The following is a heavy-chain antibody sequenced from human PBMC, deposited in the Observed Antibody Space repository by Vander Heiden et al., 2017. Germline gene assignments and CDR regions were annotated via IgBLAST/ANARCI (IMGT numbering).Heavy chain of an antibody. J-gene: IGHJ3*01. CDR3: TRDPHALDV. Sequence: EVPLVASGGGLVPPGGSLRLSCAASGFTFSAYGMNWVRQAPGKGLEWVSYIAYIGNRRYYADSVEGRFTISRDDAQNSLYLQMNSLRDEDTAVYYCTRDPHALDVWGRGTMVTVSS. CDR2: IAYIGNRR. V-gene: IGHV3-48*02. CDR1: GFTFSAYG.